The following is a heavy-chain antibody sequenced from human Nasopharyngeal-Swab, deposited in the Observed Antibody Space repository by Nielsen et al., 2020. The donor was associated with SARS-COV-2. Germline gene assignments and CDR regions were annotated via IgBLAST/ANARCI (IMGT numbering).Heavy chain of an antibody. J-gene: IGHJ5*02. V-gene: IGHV1-18*04. Sequence: ASVKVSCKASGYTFTGYYMHWVRQAPGQGLVWMGWISAYNGNTNYAQKLQGRVTMTTDTSTSTAYMELRSLRSDDTAVYYCAREPPLGYCSSTSCPGWFDPWGQGTLVTVSS. CDR1: GYTFTGYY. CDR2: ISAYNGNT. CDR3: AREPPLGYCSSTSCPGWFDP. D-gene: IGHD2-2*01.